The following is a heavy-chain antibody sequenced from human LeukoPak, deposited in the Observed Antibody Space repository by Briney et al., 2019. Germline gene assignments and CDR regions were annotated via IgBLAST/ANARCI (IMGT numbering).Heavy chain of an antibody. V-gene: IGHV4-59*08. D-gene: IGHD5-18*01. J-gene: IGHJ4*02. CDR3: ARHDGYNYARIDY. CDR1: GGSINNHY. CDR2: ISYSGST. Sequence: SETLSLTCTVSGGSINNHYWSWIRQPPGKGLEWIGYISYSGSTNYNPSLKSRVTMSTDTSKTQFSLKLSSVTAADTAVYFCARHDGYNYARIDYWGQGTLVTVSS.